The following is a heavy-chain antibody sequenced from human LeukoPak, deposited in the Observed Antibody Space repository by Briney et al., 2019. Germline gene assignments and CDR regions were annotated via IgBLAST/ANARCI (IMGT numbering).Heavy chain of an antibody. CDR3: ARVGFGDSSGYYLSLGY. D-gene: IGHD3-22*01. Sequence: SVTVSCKASGYTFTSYGISWVRQAPGQGLEWMGGIIPIFGTANYAQKFQGRVTITADESTSTAYMELSSLRSEDTAVYYCARVGFGDSSGYYLSLGYWGQGTLVTVSS. CDR1: GYTFTSYG. V-gene: IGHV1-69*13. CDR2: IIPIFGTA. J-gene: IGHJ4*02.